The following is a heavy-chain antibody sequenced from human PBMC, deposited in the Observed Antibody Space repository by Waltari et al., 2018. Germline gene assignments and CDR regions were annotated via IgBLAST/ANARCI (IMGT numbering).Heavy chain of an antibody. D-gene: IGHD3-10*01. CDR3: ARGGGSLDY. CDR2: ISGSGGST. V-gene: IGHV3-23*01. Sequence: VQLLESGGGLVQSGGSLRLSCAASGFTFRSYAMNWVRQAPGKGVEWVSVISGSGGSTDYADSVKGRFTISRDNSKNTLYLQMNNLRVEDTAVYYCARGGGSLDYWGQGTQVTVSS. CDR1: GFTFRSYA. J-gene: IGHJ4*02.